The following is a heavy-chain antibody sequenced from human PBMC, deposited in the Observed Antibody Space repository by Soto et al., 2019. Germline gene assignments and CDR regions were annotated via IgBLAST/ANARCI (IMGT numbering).Heavy chain of an antibody. CDR3: ARDRGFGELHGTYYFDY. Sequence: QVQLQESGPGLVKPSGTLSLTCAVSGGSISSSNWWSWVRQPPGKGLEWIGEIYHSGSTNYNPSLKRRVTIPVDKSKNQFSLKLSSVTAADTAVYYCARDRGFGELHGTYYFDYWGQGTLVTVSS. V-gene: IGHV4-4*02. CDR2: IYHSGST. D-gene: IGHD3-10*01. J-gene: IGHJ4*02. CDR1: GGSISSSNW.